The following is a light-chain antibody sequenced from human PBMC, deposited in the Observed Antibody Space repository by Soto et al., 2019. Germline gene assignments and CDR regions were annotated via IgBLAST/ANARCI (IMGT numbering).Light chain of an antibody. J-gene: IGKJ1*01. CDR1: LNISSY. CDR2: KAS. Sequence: DIQMTQSPSSLSASVGDRVTITCRASLNISSYLNWYQQKPGKAPKLLIYKASTLKSGVPSRFSGSGSGTEFTLTISSLQPDDFATYYCQHYNSYSEAFGQGTKVDIK. V-gene: IGKV1-5*03. CDR3: QHYNSYSEA.